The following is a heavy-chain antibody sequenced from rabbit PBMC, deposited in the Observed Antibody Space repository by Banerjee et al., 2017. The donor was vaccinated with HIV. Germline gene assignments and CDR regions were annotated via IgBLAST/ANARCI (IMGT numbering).Heavy chain of an antibody. V-gene: IGHV1S45*01. CDR2: IYTGDGNT. CDR3: ARESPGTRAHNL. J-gene: IGHJ4*01. CDR1: GFSFSSGYD. D-gene: IGHD4-2*01. Sequence: QQQLVESGGDLVKPEGSLTLTCTASGFSFSSGYDMCWVRQAPGKGLEWIACIYTGDGNTYYASWAKGRFTISKTSSTTVTLQMTSLTAADTATYFCARESPGTRAHNLWGPGTLVTVS.